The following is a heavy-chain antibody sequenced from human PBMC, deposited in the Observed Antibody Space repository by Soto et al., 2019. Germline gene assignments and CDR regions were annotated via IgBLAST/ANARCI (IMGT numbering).Heavy chain of an antibody. CDR2: ISTSSSYI. V-gene: IGHV3-21*01. CDR3: ARGGTDDAFDI. CDR1: GFTFSSYS. J-gene: IGHJ3*02. Sequence: GGSLRLSCAASGFTFSSYSMNWVRQAPGKGLEWVSSISTSSSYIYYGDSVKGRFTISRDNAKNSLYLQMNSLRAEDTAVYYCARGGTDDAFDIWGQGTMVTVSS. D-gene: IGHD3-16*01.